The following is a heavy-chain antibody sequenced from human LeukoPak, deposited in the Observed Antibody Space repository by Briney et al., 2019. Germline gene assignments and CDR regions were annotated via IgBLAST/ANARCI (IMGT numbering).Heavy chain of an antibody. Sequence: GGSLRLSCAASGFTFSSYWMHWVRQAPGKGLEWVSRVNHDGSGTVYADSVKSRFTISRDNAKDTLYLQMNSLRAEDTAVYYCAAAAVSWGQGTLVTVSS. J-gene: IGHJ5*02. V-gene: IGHV3-74*01. CDR1: GFTFSSYW. D-gene: IGHD6-25*01. CDR2: VNHDGSGT. CDR3: AAAAVS.